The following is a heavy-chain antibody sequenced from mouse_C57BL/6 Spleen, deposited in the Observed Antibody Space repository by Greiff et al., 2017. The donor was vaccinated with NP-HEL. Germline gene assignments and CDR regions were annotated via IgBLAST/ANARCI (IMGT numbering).Heavy chain of an antibody. CDR2: IDPSDSET. V-gene: IGHV1-52*01. CDR3: ARSHYGYDEGFAY. CDR1: GYTFTSYW. J-gene: IGHJ3*01. D-gene: IGHD2-2*01. Sequence: VQLQQPGAELVRPGSSVKLSCKASGYTFTSYWMHWVKQRPIQGLEWIGNIDPSDSETHYNQKFKDKATLTVDESSSTAYMQLSSLTSEDSAVYFCARSHYGYDEGFAYWGQGTLVTVSA.